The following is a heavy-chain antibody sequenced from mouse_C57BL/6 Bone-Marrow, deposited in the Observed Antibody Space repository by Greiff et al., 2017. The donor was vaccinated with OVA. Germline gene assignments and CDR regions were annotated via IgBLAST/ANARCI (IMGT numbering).Heavy chain of an antibody. V-gene: IGHV5-12*01. J-gene: IGHJ4*01. D-gene: IGHD1-1*01. CDR1: GFTFSDYY. Sequence: EVQVVESGGGLVQPGGSLKLSCAASGFTFSDYYMYWVRQTPEKRLEWVAYISNGGGSTYYPDTVKGRFTISRDNAKNTLYLQMSRLKSEDTAMYYCARHYPVDYGSSYDAMDYWGQGTSVTVSS. CDR3: ARHYPVDYGSSYDAMDY. CDR2: ISNGGGST.